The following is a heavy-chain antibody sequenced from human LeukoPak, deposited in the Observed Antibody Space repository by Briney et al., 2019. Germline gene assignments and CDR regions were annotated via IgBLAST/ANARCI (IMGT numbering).Heavy chain of an antibody. D-gene: IGHD3-3*01. J-gene: IGHJ4*02. V-gene: IGHV4-30-2*01. CDR3: ARTRDFWSGYFDY. Sequence: SETLSLTCAVSGVSITSDTYCWSWIRQPPGKGLEWIGYILHSGSTYYNPSLKSRVTISIDTCKSQFSLKLSSVTAADTAVYYCARTRDFWSGYFDYWGQGTLVTVSS. CDR2: ILHSGST. CDR1: GVSITSDTYC.